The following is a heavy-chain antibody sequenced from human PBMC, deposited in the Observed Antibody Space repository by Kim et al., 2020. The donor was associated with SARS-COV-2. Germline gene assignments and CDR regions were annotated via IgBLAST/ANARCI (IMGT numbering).Heavy chain of an antibody. Sequence: SETLSLTCTVSGGSISSYYWSWIRQPPGKGLEWIGYIYYSGSTNYNPSLKSRVTISVDTSKNQFSLKLSSVTAADTAVYYCASSTNYDFWSGYYPDYYMDVWGKGTTVTVSS. V-gene: IGHV4-59*01. CDR2: IYYSGST. CDR3: ASSTNYDFWSGYYPDYYMDV. CDR1: GGSISSYY. D-gene: IGHD3-3*01. J-gene: IGHJ6*03.